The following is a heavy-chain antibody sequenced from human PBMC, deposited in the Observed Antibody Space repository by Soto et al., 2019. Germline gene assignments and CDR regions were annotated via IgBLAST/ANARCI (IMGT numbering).Heavy chain of an antibody. CDR2: IYYSGST. V-gene: IGHV4-39*01. J-gene: IGHJ6*02. CDR3: ARQLGMDV. CDR1: GGSISSSSYY. Sequence: SETLSLTCTVSGGSISSSSYYWGWIRQPPGKGLEWIGSIYYSGSTYYNPSLKSRVTISVDTSKNQFSLKLSSVTAADTAVYYCARQLGMDVWGQGTTVTVSS.